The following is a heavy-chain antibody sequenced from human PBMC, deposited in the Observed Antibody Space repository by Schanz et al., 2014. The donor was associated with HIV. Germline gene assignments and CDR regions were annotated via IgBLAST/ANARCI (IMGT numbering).Heavy chain of an antibody. Sequence: QVQLVQSGAEVKKTGSSVKVSCKAPGGTFSSHSVNWVRQAPGQGLEWIGHFNVMLSKINSAQKFQGRVSMTADPSTNTAYMEMRGLRLEDTAVYYCASGRRSGIGWRMDVWGQGTTVSVSS. CDR2: FNVMLSKI. CDR3: ASGRRSGIGWRMDV. V-gene: IGHV1-69*01. CDR1: GGTFSSHS. J-gene: IGHJ6*02. D-gene: IGHD6-19*01.